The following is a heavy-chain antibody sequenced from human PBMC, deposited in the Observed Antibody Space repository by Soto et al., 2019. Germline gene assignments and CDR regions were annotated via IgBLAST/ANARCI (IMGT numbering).Heavy chain of an antibody. J-gene: IGHJ4*02. CDR2: TYYRSKWYN. CDR3: ARDQPVSYSSGWYDLDY. Sequence: SQTLSLTCVISGDSVSINSAAWNLIRQSPSRGLEWLGRTYYRSKWYNDYAVSVKSRITINPDTSKNQFSLQLNSVTPEDTAVYYCARDQPVSYSSGWYDLDYWGQGTLVTVS. D-gene: IGHD6-19*01. CDR1: GDSVSINSAA. V-gene: IGHV6-1*01.